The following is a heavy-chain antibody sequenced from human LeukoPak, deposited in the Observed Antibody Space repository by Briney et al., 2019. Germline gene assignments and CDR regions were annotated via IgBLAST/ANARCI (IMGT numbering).Heavy chain of an antibody. CDR1: GGTFSSYA. CDR2: IIPIFGTA. CDR3: ARSDGIAAAGTYFDY. D-gene: IGHD6-13*01. J-gene: IGHJ4*02. Sequence: ASVTVSCKASGGTFSSYAISWVRQAPGQGLEWMGGIIPIFGTANYAQKFQGRVTITADESTSTAYMELSSLRSEDTAVYYCARSDGIAAAGTYFDYWGQGTLVTVSS. V-gene: IGHV1-69*13.